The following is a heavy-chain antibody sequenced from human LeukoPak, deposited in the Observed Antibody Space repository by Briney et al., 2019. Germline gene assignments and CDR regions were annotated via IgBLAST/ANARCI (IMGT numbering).Heavy chain of an antibody. CDR1: GGSISSYY. J-gene: IGHJ4*02. Sequence: PSETLSLTCTVSGGSISSYYWSWIRQPPGKGLEWIGYIYYSGSTNYNPSLKSRVTISVDTSKNQFSLKLSSVTAADTAVYYCAINLDLGYFDYWGQGTLVTVSS. CDR3: AINLDLGYFDY. D-gene: IGHD7-27*01. CDR2: IYYSGST. V-gene: IGHV4-59*08.